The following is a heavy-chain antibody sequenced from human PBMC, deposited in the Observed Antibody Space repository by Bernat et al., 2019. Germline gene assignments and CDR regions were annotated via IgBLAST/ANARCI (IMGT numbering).Heavy chain of an antibody. D-gene: IGHD6-6*01. V-gene: IGHV3-21*01. J-gene: IGHJ4*02. CDR3: ARERSSSSHSDY. CDR2: ITSTSSYI. Sequence: EVQLVESGGGLVKPGGSLRLSCAASGFTFSSYSMNWVRQAPGKGLEWVSSITSTSSYIYYADSVKGRFTISRDNAKNSLYLLMNSLSAEDTAVYYCARERSSSSHSDYWGQGTLVTVSS. CDR1: GFTFSSYS.